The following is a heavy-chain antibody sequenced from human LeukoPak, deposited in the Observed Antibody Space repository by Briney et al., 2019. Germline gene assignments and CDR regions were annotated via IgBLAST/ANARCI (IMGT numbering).Heavy chain of an antibody. D-gene: IGHD3-10*01. CDR3: ARLYGSGSYELYYAFDI. CDR2: ISSSSSYI. J-gene: IGHJ3*02. V-gene: IGHV3-21*01. CDR1: GFPFSSYS. Sequence: GGSLRLSCAASGFPFSSYSMNWVRQAPGKGLEWVSSISSSSSYIYYADSVKGRFTISRDNAKNSLYLQMNSLRAEDTAVYYCARLYGSGSYELYYAFDIWGQGTMVTVSS.